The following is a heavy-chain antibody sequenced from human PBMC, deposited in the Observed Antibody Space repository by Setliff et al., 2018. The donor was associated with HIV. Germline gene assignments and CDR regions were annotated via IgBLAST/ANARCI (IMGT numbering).Heavy chain of an antibody. J-gene: IGHJ6*02. V-gene: IGHV4-4*07. CDR2: INTSGST. CDR1: GGSVSNYY. CDR3: ARDRPYYYYGMDV. Sequence: TLSLTCTVSGGSVSNYYWTWIRQSAGKGLEWIGHINTSGSTNYNPSLKSRVTISVDTSKNQFSLKLSSVTAADTAVYYCARDRPYYYYGMDVWGQGTTVTVSS.